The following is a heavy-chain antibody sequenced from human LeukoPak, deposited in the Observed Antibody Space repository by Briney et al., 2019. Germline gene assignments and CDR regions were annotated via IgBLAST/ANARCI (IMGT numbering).Heavy chain of an antibody. Sequence: WASVKVSCKASGYTFTSYAMHWVRQAPGQRLEWMGWINAGNGNTKYSQKFQGRVTITRDTSASTAYMELSSLRSEDTAVYYCARGEKVLDYFDYWGQGTLVTVSS. J-gene: IGHJ4*02. CDR2: INAGNGNT. V-gene: IGHV1-3*01. D-gene: IGHD3-16*01. CDR1: GYTFTSYA. CDR3: ARGEKVLDYFDY.